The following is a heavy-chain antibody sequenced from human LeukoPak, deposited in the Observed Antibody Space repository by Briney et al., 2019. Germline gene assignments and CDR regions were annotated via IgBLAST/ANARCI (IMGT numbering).Heavy chain of an antibody. J-gene: IGHJ3*02. CDR1: GFTFSNYA. CDR3: VKAIPAAWGAFDI. V-gene: IGHV3-64D*09. Sequence: GGSLRLSCSASGFTFSNYAIHWVRQAPGKGLEYVSAISTDGGGTYYADSVKGRFTISRDNSKNTLYLQMSSLRAEDTAVYYCVKAIPAAWGAFDIWGQGTMVIVSS. D-gene: IGHD6-25*01. CDR2: ISTDGGGT.